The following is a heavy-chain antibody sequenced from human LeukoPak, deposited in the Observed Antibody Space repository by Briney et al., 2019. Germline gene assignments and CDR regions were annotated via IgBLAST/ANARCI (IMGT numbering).Heavy chain of an antibody. J-gene: IGHJ4*02. Sequence: GGSLRLSCAPSVFTCCRHSVNGVPQAPGKGVEWVSSISSSSSYIYHADSVKARFTISRDNAKNSMYLQMNSLRAEDTAVYYCASTGVAAARTWGFDYWGQGVVVTVSS. V-gene: IGHV3-21*01. CDR3: ASTGVAAARTWGFDY. CDR2: ISSSSSYI. CDR1: VFTCCRHS. D-gene: IGHD6-25*01.